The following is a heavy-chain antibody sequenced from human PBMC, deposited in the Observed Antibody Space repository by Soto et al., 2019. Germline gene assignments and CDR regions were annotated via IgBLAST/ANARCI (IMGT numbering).Heavy chain of an antibody. V-gene: IGHV3-23*01. J-gene: IGHJ6*02. CDR1: GFTFSNYG. D-gene: IGHD1-1*01. CDR3: AKMEGPTAYYYAMDV. CDR2: ISGSGGST. Sequence: EVQLLESGGGLVQPGGSLRLSCRTSGFTFSNYGMSWVRQAPGKGLEWVSGISGSGGSTYYADSVKGRFAISRDNSKNTRYMEINSLRVEDTAVYYCAKMEGPTAYYYAMDVWGQGTTVTVSS.